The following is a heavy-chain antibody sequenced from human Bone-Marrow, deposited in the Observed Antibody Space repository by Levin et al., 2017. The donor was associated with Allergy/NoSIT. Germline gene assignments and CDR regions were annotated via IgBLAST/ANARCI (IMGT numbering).Heavy chain of an antibody. CDR1: GGTFSSYA. Sequence: ASVKVSCKASGGTFSSYAISWVRQAPGQGLEWMGGIIPIFGTANYAQKFQGRVTITADESTSTAYMELSSLRSEDTAVYYCARPPGTNDAFDIWGQGTMVTVSS. J-gene: IGHJ3*02. V-gene: IGHV1-69*13. D-gene: IGHD1-7*01. CDR2: IIPIFGTA. CDR3: ARPPGTNDAFDI.